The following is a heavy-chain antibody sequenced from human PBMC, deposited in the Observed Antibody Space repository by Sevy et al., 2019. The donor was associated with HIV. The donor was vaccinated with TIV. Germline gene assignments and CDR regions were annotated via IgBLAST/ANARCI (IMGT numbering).Heavy chain of an antibody. CDR2: ISKHSNYI. V-gene: IGHV3-21*01. CDR3: ARSTYYYASGTFRESDF. Sequence: GGSLRLSCAASGFTFTSYSMTWFRQAPGRGLEWVSSISKHSNYIYYASSVEGRFTISRDNAQDSLYLQMTSLRAEDTGLYYCARSTYYYASGTFRESDFWGQGTLVTVSP. CDR1: GFTFTSYS. J-gene: IGHJ4*02. D-gene: IGHD3-10*01.